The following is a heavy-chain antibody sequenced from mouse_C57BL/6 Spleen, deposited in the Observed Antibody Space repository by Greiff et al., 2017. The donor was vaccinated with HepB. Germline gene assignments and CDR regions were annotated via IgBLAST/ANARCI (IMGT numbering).Heavy chain of an antibody. CDR3: ARSRELGRFDY. Sequence: QVQLQQPGAELVKPGASVKLSCKASGYTFTSYWMHWVKQRPGQGLEWIGMIHPNSGSTNYNEKFKSKATLTVDKSSSTAYMQLSSLTSEDSAVYYCARSRELGRFDYWGQGTTLTVSS. CDR1: GYTFTSYW. D-gene: IGHD4-1*01. J-gene: IGHJ2*01. V-gene: IGHV1-64*01. CDR2: IHPNSGST.